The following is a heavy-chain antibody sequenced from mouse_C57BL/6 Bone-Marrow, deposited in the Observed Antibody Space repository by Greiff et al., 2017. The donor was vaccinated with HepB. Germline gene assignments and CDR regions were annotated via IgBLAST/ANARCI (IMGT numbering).Heavy chain of an antibody. D-gene: IGHD2-2*01. CDR1: GYTFTDYN. V-gene: IGHV1-18*01. J-gene: IGHJ2*01. CDR3: ARKNYYGYDGHYFDY. CDR2: INPNNGGT. Sequence: EVQLVESGPELVKPGASVKIPCKASGYTFTDYNMDWVKQSHGKSLEWIGDINPNNGGTIYNQKFKGKATLTVDKSSSTAYMELRSLTSEDTAVYYCARKNYYGYDGHYFDYWGQGTTLTVSS.